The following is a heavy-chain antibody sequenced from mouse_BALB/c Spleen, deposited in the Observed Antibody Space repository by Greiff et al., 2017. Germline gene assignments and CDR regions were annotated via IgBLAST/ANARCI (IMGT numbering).Heavy chain of an antibody. J-gene: IGHJ4*01. Sequence: EVKLMESGGGLVQPGGSLKLSCAASGFTFSSYTMSWVRQTPEKRLEWVAYISNGGGSTYYPDTVKGRFTISRDNAKNTLYLQMSSLKSEDTAMYYCARHEYYYGYYAMDYWGQGTSVTVSS. CDR2: ISNGGGST. CDR3: ARHEYYYGYYAMDY. D-gene: IGHD1-1*01. V-gene: IGHV5-12-2*01. CDR1: GFTFSSYT.